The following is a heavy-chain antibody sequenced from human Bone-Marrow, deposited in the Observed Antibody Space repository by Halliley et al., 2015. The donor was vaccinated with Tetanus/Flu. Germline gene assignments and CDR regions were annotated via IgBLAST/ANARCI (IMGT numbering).Heavy chain of an antibody. CDR3: VLNGYYSLDY. D-gene: IGHD3-3*01. V-gene: IGHV4-4*02. J-gene: IGHJ4*02. CDR2: IYHNGGP. Sequence: GKGPGWFGKIYHNGGPNYNPSLRSRVPISGNKSKNKFSLKCWSVTAADTAVYYCVLNGYYSLDYWGPGTLVTVSS.